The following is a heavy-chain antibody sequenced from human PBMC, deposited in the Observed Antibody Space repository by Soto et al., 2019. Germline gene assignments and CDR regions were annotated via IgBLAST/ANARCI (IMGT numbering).Heavy chain of an antibody. CDR1: GGTPSNSA. V-gene: IGHV1-69*01. Sequence: QVHLQLQSGAEVKKPGSSVKVSCKASGGTPSNSAISWVRQAPGQGLEWMGGIIPVFGLVKYAQNFQGRVTITADESTNTAYMELSSLRTEDTAVYYCAGGRIVVVESRAYDGMDVWGQGTTVTVSS. CDR2: IIPVFGLV. D-gene: IGHD3-22*01. CDR3: AGGRIVVVESRAYDGMDV. J-gene: IGHJ6*02.